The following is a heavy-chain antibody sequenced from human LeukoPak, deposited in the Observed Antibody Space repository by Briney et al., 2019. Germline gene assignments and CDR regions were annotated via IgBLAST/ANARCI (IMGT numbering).Heavy chain of an antibody. Sequence: GGSLRLSCGASGFTFSIHGMILVRHARGKVLEGVSYISPRSSTIYYADAVQGRFTSSRDDAKNSLYPQMHSLRAEDTAVYYCARVRGPTVTTWYFDLWGRGTLVTVSS. CDR3: ARVRGPTVTTWYFDL. J-gene: IGHJ2*01. CDR2: ISPRSSTI. CDR1: GFTFSIHG. D-gene: IGHD4-17*01. V-gene: IGHV3-48*01.